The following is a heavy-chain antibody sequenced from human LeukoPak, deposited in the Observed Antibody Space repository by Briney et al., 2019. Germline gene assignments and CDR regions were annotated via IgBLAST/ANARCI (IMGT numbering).Heavy chain of an antibody. V-gene: IGHV3-11*06. D-gene: IGHD6-19*01. CDR3: ARVAFSGWDFDY. Sequence: DSVKGRFTISRDNAKNSLYLQVNSLRAEDTAVYYCARVAFSGWDFDYWGQGILVTVSS. J-gene: IGHJ4*02.